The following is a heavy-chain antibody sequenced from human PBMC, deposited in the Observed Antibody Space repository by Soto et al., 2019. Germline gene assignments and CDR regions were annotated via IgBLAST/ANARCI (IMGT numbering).Heavy chain of an antibody. CDR3: AKDVQGDY. J-gene: IGHJ4*02. Sequence: LRLSCAASGFTFSSYGMHWVRQAPGKGLEWVAVISYDGSNKYYADSVKGRFTISRDNSKNTLYLQMNSLRAEDTAVYYCAKDVQGDYWGQGTLVTVSS. CDR1: GFTFSSYG. CDR2: ISYDGSNK. V-gene: IGHV3-30*18.